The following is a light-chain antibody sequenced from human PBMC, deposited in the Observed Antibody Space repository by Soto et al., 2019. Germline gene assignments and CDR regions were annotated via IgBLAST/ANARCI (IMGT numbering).Light chain of an antibody. V-gene: IGKV3-15*01. CDR1: HSVSIN. Sequence: EFVLTQSPATLSLSRGERATLSXRASHSVSINLPWYQQKAGQXTRLLXXDEXTRATGIPARFIGSGSGREFTLTISSLKSEYFAVYYCQQYNNWPTWTFGQGTKVDIK. CDR2: DEX. J-gene: IGKJ1*01. CDR3: QQYNNWPTWT.